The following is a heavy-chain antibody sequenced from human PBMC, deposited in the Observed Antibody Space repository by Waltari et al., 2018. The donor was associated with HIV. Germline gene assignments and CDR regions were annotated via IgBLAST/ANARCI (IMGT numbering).Heavy chain of an antibody. Sequence: QVQLVQSGAEVKKPGASVKISCKTSGASFTSSYIHWVRQAPGQGLVWMGIINPTDGRTTFSQHFLGRISMTRDTPRSTVYMELQSVQPDDTATYYCARVRCGGGGCQWVFDVWGQGTKVTVS. V-gene: IGHV1-46*01. D-gene: IGHD2-21*01. J-gene: IGHJ3*01. CDR2: INPTDGRT. CDR3: ARVRCGGGGCQWVFDV. CDR1: GASFTSSY.